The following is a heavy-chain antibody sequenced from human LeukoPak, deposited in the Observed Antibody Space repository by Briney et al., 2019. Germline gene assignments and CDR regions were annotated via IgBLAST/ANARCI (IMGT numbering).Heavy chain of an antibody. Sequence: PGGSLRLSCAASGFTFSSYAMHWVRQAPGKGLEWVAVISYDGSNKYYADSVKGRFTISRDNSKNTLYLQMNSLRAEDTAVYYCAKDDSSGYTFDYWGQGTLVTVSS. CDR3: AKDDSSGYTFDY. V-gene: IGHV3-30-3*01. J-gene: IGHJ4*02. D-gene: IGHD3-22*01. CDR2: ISYDGSNK. CDR1: GFTFSSYA.